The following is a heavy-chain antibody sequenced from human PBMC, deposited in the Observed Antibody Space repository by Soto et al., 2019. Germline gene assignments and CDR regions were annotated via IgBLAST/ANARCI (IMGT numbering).Heavy chain of an antibody. V-gene: IGHV4-39*01. CDR3: ARSVLGGNYHLDY. D-gene: IGHD1-26*01. CDR2: IYYSGST. J-gene: IGHJ4*02. CDR1: GGSISSSNYY. Sequence: PSETLSLTCTVSGGSISSSNYYWCWIRQPPGRGLEWIGNIYYSGSTYYNPSLRSRVTMSVDTSKNQFSLKLSSVTAADTAVYYCARSVLGGNYHLDYWGQGTLVTVSS.